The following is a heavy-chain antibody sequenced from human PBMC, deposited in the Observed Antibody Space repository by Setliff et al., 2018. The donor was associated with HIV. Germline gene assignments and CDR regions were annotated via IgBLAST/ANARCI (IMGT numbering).Heavy chain of an antibody. CDR1: GGSFTDYF. J-gene: IGHJ5*02. V-gene: IGHV4-34*01. CDR2: INHSGRT. Sequence: PSETLSLTCAVYGGSFTDYFWSWIRQSPGKGLEWIGEINHSGRTKYNPSLKSRVTMSVDTSKKQISLKLTSVTAADSAVYYCVRGGLTGIDLWGQGRLVTVSS. CDR3: VRGGLTGIDL. D-gene: IGHD3-9*01.